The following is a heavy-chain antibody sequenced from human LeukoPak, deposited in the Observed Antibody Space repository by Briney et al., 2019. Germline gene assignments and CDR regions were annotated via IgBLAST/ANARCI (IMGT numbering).Heavy chain of an antibody. CDR2: IKQDGNEK. V-gene: IGHV3-7*01. CDR1: GFIFSSHW. D-gene: IGHD4-4*01. Sequence: GGSLRLSCAASGFIFSSHWMSWVRQAPGKGLEWVANIKQDGNEKYYVDSVKGRFTISRDNAENSLYLQMNTLRAEDTAVYYCTRDAYSINYYYNGMDVWGQGTTVIVSS. CDR3: TRDAYSINYYYNGMDV. J-gene: IGHJ6*02.